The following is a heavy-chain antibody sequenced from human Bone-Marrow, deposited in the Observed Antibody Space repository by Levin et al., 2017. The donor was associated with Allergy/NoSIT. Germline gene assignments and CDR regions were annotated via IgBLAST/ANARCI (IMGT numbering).Heavy chain of an antibody. CDR2: IDPSDAYT. CDR1: GYSFTSYW. V-gene: IGHV5-10-1*01. CDR3: ARRLSSGWYSVDY. J-gene: IGHJ4*02. D-gene: IGHD6-19*01. Sequence: KVSCKGSGYSFTSYWISWLRQMPGKGLEWMGRIDPSDAYTNYSPAFQGHVTISADTSINTAYLQWSSLKSSDTAMYYCARRLSSGWYSVDYWGQGTLVTVSS.